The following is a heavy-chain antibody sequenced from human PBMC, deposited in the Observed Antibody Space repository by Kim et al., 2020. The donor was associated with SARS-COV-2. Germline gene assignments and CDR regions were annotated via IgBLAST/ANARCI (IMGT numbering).Heavy chain of an antibody. D-gene: IGHD6-13*01. CDR3: AKDKTGSSYSSSDY. V-gene: IGHV3-23*01. J-gene: IGHJ4*02. Sequence: AGTVKGRFPHSRDNSKNTVYLQMNSLGAEDTAIYYCAKDKTGSSYSSSDYGGQGTLVTVSS.